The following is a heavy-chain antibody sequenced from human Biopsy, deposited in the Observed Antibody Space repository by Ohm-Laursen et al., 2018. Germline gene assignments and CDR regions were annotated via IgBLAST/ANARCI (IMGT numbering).Heavy chain of an antibody. CDR1: RASISSGSYY. Sequence: TLSLTCTVSRASISSGSYYWSWIRQPPGKGLEWIGYIYYSGSTNYNPSLKSRVTISVDTSRNQFSLKLSSVTAADTAVYYCAGRPWPNAFDIWGQGTMVTVSS. V-gene: IGHV4-61*01. J-gene: IGHJ3*02. CDR3: AGRPWPNAFDI. D-gene: IGHD5-12*01. CDR2: IYYSGST.